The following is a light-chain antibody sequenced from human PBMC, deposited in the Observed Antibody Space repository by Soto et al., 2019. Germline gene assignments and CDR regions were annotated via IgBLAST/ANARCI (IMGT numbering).Light chain of an antibody. J-gene: IGLJ1*01. CDR1: SSDVGIYNY. Sequence: QSVLTQPASVSGSPGQSTTISCTGTSSDVGIYNYVSWYQQHPGKAPKLMIYQVTNRPSGVSNRFSGSKSGNTASLTISGLQAEDEADYYCSSYTGSTNYVFGIRTKVTVL. V-gene: IGLV2-14*01. CDR3: SSYTGSTNYV. CDR2: QVT.